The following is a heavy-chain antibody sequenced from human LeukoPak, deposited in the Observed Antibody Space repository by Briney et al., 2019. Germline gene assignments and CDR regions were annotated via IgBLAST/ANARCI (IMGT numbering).Heavy chain of an antibody. CDR2: INDNGAGT. D-gene: IGHD3-16*01. Sequence: SCKASGGTFSSYAMSWVRQAPGKGLKWVSTINDNGAGTYYADSVKGRSTISRDNSYNTVSLQMNSLRDEDTGVYYCAKGLRTGVGPYMGYHYYMDVWGKGATVTVSS. V-gene: IGHV3-23*01. J-gene: IGHJ6*03. CDR3: AKGLRTGVGPYMGYHYYMDV. CDR1: GGTFSSYA.